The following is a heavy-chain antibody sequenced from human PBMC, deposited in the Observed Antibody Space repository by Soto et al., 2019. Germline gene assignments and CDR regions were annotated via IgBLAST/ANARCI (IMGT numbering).Heavy chain of an antibody. CDR3: ARDLRITGTTFPDYFDY. V-gene: IGHV4-30-2*01. D-gene: IGHD1-7*01. CDR1: GGSISSGGYS. CDR2: IYHSGST. J-gene: IGHJ4*02. Sequence: SETLCLTCAVSGGSISSGGYSWSWIRQPPGKGLEWIGYIYHSGSTYYNPSLKSRVTISVDRSKNQFSLKLSSVTAADTAVYYCARDLRITGTTFPDYFDYWGQGTLVTVSS.